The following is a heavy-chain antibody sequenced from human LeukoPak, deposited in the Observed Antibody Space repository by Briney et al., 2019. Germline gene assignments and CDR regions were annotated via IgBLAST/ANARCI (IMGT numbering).Heavy chain of an antibody. J-gene: IGHJ6*03. D-gene: IGHD3-10*01. CDR2: TYYRSKWYN. Sequence: SQTLSLTCAISGDSVSSNSAAWNWIRQSPSRGLEWLGRTYYRSKWYNDYAVSVKSRITINPDTSENQFSLQLNSVTPEDTAVYYCARSRVDVSFGELYYYYMDVWGKGTTVTVSS. CDR1: GDSVSSNSAA. V-gene: IGHV6-1*01. CDR3: ARSRVDVSFGELYYYYMDV.